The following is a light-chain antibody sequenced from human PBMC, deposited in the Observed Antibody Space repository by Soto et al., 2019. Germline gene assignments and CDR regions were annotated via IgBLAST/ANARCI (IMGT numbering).Light chain of an antibody. CDR1: SSNIGAGYD. V-gene: IGLV1-40*01. Sequence: QSVLTQPPSVSGAPGQRVTISCTGSSSNIGAGYDVNWYQQLPETAPKLLIFGDSNRPSGVPDRFSGSKSGTSASLVITGLQAEDEADYYCSSYTTSSTRVFGPGTKVTVL. CDR3: SSYTTSSTRV. J-gene: IGLJ1*01. CDR2: GDS.